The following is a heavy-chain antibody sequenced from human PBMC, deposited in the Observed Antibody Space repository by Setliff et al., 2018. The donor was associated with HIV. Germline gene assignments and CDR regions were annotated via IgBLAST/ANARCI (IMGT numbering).Heavy chain of an antibody. CDR2: FWSDGNNK. V-gene: IGHV3-33*08. Sequence: GGSLRLSCEASGFTFDDHAMSWVRQAPGKGLEWVAVFWSDGNNKYYADSVKGRFTISRDNSQNTLYLQMDSLRAEDTAVYYCARWSGSSLDYWGQGTLVTVSS. J-gene: IGHJ4*02. CDR1: GFTFDDHA. CDR3: ARWSGSSLDY. D-gene: IGHD1-26*01.